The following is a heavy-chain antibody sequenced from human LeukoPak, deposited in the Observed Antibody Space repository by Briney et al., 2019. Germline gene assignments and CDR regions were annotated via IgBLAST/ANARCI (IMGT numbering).Heavy chain of an antibody. D-gene: IGHD3-22*01. CDR3: ARGRRGYYDSSGYHGMDV. Sequence: SETLSLTCTVSGGSISSYYWSWIRQPAGKGLEWIGRIYTSGSTNYNPSLKSRVTMSVDTSKNQFSLKLSSVAAADTAVYYCARGRRGYYDSSGYHGMDVWGQGTTVTVSS. CDR1: GGSISSYY. V-gene: IGHV4-4*07. J-gene: IGHJ6*02. CDR2: IYTSGST.